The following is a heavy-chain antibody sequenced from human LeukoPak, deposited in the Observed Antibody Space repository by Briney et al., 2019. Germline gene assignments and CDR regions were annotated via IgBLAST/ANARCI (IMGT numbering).Heavy chain of an antibody. D-gene: IGHD6-13*01. CDR1: GGSISSYY. J-gene: IGHJ5*02. CDR3: ARLAAAAGPPGVWFDP. CDR2: IYYSGST. V-gene: IGHV4-59*08. Sequence: PSETLSHTCTVSGGSISSYYWSWIRQPPGKGLEWIGYIYYSGSTNYNPSLKSRVTISVDTSKNQFSLKLSSVTAADTAVYYCARLAAAAGPPGVWFDPWGQGTLVTVSS.